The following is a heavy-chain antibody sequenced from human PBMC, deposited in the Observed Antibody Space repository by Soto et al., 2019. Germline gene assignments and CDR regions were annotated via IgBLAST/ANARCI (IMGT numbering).Heavy chain of an antibody. CDR2: LYGSGGGI. D-gene: IGHD5-12*01. J-gene: IGHJ4*02. V-gene: IGHV3-23*01. Sequence: GGSLRLSCAASGFTFSSYAMIWIRQVPGKGLEWVSGLYGSGGGIHYADSVKGRFTISRDNSAYSVYLQMNDLRVEDSAVYYWAKDAVSLDGVWLAHDWGQGTVVTVSS. CDR1: GFTFSSYA. CDR3: AKDAVSLDGVWLAHD.